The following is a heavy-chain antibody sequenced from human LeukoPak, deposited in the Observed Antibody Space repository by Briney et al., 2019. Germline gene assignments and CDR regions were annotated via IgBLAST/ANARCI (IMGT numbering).Heavy chain of an antibody. CDR1: GYPINNAYY. CDR2: LYHPDST. D-gene: IGHD3-3*01. Sequence: KSSETLSLTCTVSGYPINNAYYWVWIRQPPGRGLEWIGSLYHPDSTYYNPSLKSRVTLTADTSRNQFSLKLSFVTAADTAVYYCARQYDPYFYYYVDLWGTGTTVTVSS. V-gene: IGHV4-38-2*02. J-gene: IGHJ6*03. CDR3: ARQYDPYFYYYVDL.